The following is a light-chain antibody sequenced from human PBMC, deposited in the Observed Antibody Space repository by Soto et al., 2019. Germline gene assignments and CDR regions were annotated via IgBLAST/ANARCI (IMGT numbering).Light chain of an antibody. V-gene: IGKV1-5*03. CDR1: QSISSW. J-gene: IGKJ4*01. CDR2: KAS. Sequence: DIQMTQSPSTLSASVGDRVTITCRASQSISSWLAWYQQKPGKAPKLLIYKASSLESGVPSRFSGSGSGTAFTLTISSPQPDDFATYYCQQYNSYPSFGGGTKVEIK. CDR3: QQYNSYPS.